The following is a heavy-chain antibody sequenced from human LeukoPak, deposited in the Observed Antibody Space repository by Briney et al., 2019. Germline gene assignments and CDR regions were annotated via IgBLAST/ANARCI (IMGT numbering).Heavy chain of an antibody. J-gene: IGHJ6*02. CDR1: GGSISSGGYY. V-gene: IGHV4-30-4*08. CDR2: IYYSGST. Sequence: PSETLSLTCTVSGGSISSGGYYWSWIRQHPGKGLEWIGYIYYSGSTYYNPSLKSRVTISVDTSKNQFSLKLSSVTAADTAVYYCAGSTATYYYGMDVWGQGTTVTVSS. CDR3: AGSTATYYYGMDV. D-gene: IGHD4-17*01.